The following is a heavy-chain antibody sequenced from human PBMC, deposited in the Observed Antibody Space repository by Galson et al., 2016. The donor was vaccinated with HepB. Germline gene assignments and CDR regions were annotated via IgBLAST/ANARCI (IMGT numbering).Heavy chain of an antibody. CDR1: GYTFTNYA. J-gene: IGHJ4*02. D-gene: IGHD3-16*01. CDR2: INTNTGNP. CDR3: ARSSGGATAYFVN. V-gene: IGHV7-4-1*02. Sequence: SVKVSCKASGYTFTNYAMNWVRQAPGQGLEWLGWINTNTGNPTYAQGFTGRFVFSLDTSVSTAYLQISSLKAADTAVYSCARSSGGATAYFVNWGQGTLVTVSS.